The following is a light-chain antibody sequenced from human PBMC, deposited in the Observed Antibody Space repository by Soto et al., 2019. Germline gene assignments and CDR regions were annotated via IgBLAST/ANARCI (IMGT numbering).Light chain of an antibody. CDR1: QSVSSH. J-gene: IGKJ1*01. Sequence: EIVLTQSPATLSSSPGERATVSCRASQSVSSHLAWYQQKRGQAPRLLIYDASSRASGIPARFSGSGSGTDFTLTISSLEPEDFAVYYCQQGGNWPLTFGQGTKVDIK. CDR2: DAS. CDR3: QQGGNWPLT. V-gene: IGKV3-11*01.